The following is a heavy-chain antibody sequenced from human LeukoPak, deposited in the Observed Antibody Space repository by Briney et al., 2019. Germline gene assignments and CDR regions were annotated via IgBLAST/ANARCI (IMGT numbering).Heavy chain of an antibody. D-gene: IGHD2-2*01. V-gene: IGHV3-23*01. CDR3: AKGGDTSCHGCWFDP. CDR2: ISRSGDST. CDR1: GFTFSSYF. Sequence: GGSLRLSCAASGFTFSSYFMTWVRQAPGKGLEWVSTISRSGDSTYYADSVKGRFTISRDNSKNTLYLQMNSLRVEDTAVYYCAKGGDTSCHGCWFDPWGQGTLVTVSS. J-gene: IGHJ5*02.